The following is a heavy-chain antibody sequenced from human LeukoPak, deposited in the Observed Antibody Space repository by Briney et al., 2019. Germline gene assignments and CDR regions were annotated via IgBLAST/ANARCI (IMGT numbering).Heavy chain of an antibody. J-gene: IGHJ4*02. Sequence: ASVKVSCKASGYTFTSYYMHWVRQAPGQGLEWMGIINPSGGSTSYAQKFQGRVTMTRDTSTSTVYMELSSLRSEDTAVYYCAREFCSGGNCYLYATRAFDFWGQGTLVTVSS. D-gene: IGHD2-15*01. V-gene: IGHV1-46*01. CDR3: AREFCSGGNCYLYATRAFDF. CDR1: GYTFTSYY. CDR2: INPSGGST.